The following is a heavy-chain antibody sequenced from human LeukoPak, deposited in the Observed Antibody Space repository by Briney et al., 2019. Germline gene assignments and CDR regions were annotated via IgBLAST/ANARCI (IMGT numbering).Heavy chain of an antibody. J-gene: IGHJ4*02. D-gene: IGHD4-11*01. CDR3: ARRGYSNYYFDY. CDR2: IYPGDSDT. Sequence: PGESLKISCEASGYTFTTYWIGWVRQMLGKGLEWMGIIYPGDSDTRYSPSFQGQVTISADKSISTSYLQWSSLKASDTAIYYCARRGYSNYYFDYWGQGTLVTVSS. V-gene: IGHV5-51*01. CDR1: GYTFTTYW.